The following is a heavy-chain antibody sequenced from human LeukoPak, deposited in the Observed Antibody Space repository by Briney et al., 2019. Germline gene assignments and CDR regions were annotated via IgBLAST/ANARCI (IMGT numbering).Heavy chain of an antibody. D-gene: IGHD6-19*01. CDR3: ARDNHSSGWYNYFDY. J-gene: IGHJ4*02. V-gene: IGHV4-4*07. CDR1: GGSISSYY. Sequence: SETLSLTCTVSGGSISSYYWSWIRQPAGKGLEWIGRIYTSGSTNYNPSLKSRVTMSVDTSKNQFPLKLSSVTAADTAVYYCARDNHSSGWYNYFDYWGQGTLVTVSS. CDR2: IYTSGST.